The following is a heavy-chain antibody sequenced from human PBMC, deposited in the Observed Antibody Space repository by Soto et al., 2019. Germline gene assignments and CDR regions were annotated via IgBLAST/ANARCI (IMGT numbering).Heavy chain of an antibody. Sequence: ASVKVSCKASGYSFTGFYIHWVRQAPGQGLEWMGWVNPSSGGAHYAQKFQGRVTMTRDTSVTSAYMEVTRLRFDDTAVYYCARANSGDDDEFDYWGQGTPVTVPS. J-gene: IGHJ4*02. CDR3: ARANSGDDDEFDY. CDR2: VNPSSGGA. CDR1: GYSFTGFY. D-gene: IGHD5-12*01. V-gene: IGHV1-2*02.